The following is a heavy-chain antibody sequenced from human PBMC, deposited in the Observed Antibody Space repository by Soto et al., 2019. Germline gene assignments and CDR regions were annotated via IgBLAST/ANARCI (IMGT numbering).Heavy chain of an antibody. CDR3: ARDSQQWPPDWFDP. J-gene: IGHJ5*02. D-gene: IGHD6-19*01. CDR2: ISAYNGNT. Sequence: ASVKVPCKASGYTFTSYDISWVRQAPGQGLEWMGLISAYNGNTTYAQKLQGRVTMTTDTSTSTAYMELRSLRSDDTAVYYCARDSQQWPPDWFDPWGQGTLVTVSS. V-gene: IGHV1-18*04. CDR1: GYTFTSYD.